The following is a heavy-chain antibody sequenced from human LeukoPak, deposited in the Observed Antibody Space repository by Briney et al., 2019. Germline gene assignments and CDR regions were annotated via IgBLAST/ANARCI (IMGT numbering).Heavy chain of an antibody. D-gene: IGHD3-22*01. CDR1: GYTFTSYD. CDR3: ARADIFYDSSGYILY. J-gene: IGHJ4*02. Sequence: ASVKVSCKASGYTFTSYDINWVRQATGQGLEWMGWISAYNGNTNYAQKLQGRVTMTTDTSTSTAYMGLRSLRSDDTAVYYCARADIFYDSSGYILYWAQGTLVTVSS. CDR2: ISAYNGNT. V-gene: IGHV1-18*01.